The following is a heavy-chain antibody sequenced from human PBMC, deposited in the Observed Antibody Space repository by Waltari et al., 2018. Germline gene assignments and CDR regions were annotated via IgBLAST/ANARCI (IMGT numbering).Heavy chain of an antibody. Sequence: EVQLVESGGGLVQPGRSLRLSCAASGFTFDDYAMHWVRQAPGKGLEWGSGISWNSGSIGYADSVKGRFTISRDNAKNSLYLQMNSLRAEDTALYYCAKGPNSGWLEDAFDIWGQGTMVTVSS. CDR1: GFTFDDYA. D-gene: IGHD6-19*01. CDR3: AKGPNSGWLEDAFDI. J-gene: IGHJ3*02. CDR2: ISWNSGSI. V-gene: IGHV3-9*01.